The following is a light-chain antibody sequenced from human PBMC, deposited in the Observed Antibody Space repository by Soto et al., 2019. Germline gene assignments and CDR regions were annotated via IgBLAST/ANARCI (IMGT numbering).Light chain of an antibody. Sequence: DIQMTQSPSSVSASVGDRVTITCRASQSISSWLAWYQHEPGKAPRLLIYAASNLESGVQSRFSGSGSGTDFTLTINGLQPEDFATYYCQQANSFPLTFGGGTKVEIK. CDR2: AAS. CDR3: QQANSFPLT. J-gene: IGKJ4*01. CDR1: QSISSW. V-gene: IGKV1-12*01.